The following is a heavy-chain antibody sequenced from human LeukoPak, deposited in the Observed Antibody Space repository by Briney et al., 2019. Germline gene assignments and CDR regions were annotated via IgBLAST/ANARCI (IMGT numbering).Heavy chain of an antibody. D-gene: IGHD2-2*01. J-gene: IGHJ6*03. CDR2: IYTSGST. CDR1: GGSISSYY. V-gene: IGHV4-4*07. CDR3: ARTTEGYCSSASCFGFSYSYYMDV. Sequence: SETLSLTCTVSGGSISSYYWSWIRQPAGKGLEWIGRIYTSGSTNYNPSLKSRVTMSVDTSKNQFSLKLSSVIAADTAVYYCARTTEGYCSSASCFGFSYSYYMDVWGKGTTVTISS.